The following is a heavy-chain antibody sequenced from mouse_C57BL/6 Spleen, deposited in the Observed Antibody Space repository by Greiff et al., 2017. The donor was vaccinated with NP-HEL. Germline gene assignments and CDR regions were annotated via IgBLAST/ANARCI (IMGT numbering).Heavy chain of an antibody. CDR1: GYAFSSSW. CDR2: IYPGDGDT. J-gene: IGHJ2*01. V-gene: IGHV1-82*01. CDR3: ERTSQATSFCYFDY. Sequence: VQLQQSGPELVKPGASVKISCKASGYAFSSSWMNWVKQRPGKGLEWIGRIYPGDGDTNYKGKFKGKATLTADKSTSTAYMQLSSLTSEDSAVYFCERTSQATSFCYFDYWGQSTTLTVSS. D-gene: IGHD3-2*02.